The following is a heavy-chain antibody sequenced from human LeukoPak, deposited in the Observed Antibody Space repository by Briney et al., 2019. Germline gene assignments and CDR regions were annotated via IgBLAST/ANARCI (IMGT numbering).Heavy chain of an antibody. CDR2: MDQDGSEK. J-gene: IGHJ3*02. Sequence: GGSLRLSCEASGVTFVMYWMSWGRQALGMRPEWVANMDQDGSEKYYVDSVKGRFTISRDNAKNSLYLQMNSLRAEDTAVYYCLLEWYDAFDIWGQGTMVTVSS. V-gene: IGHV3-7*01. CDR3: LLEWYDAFDI. D-gene: IGHD3-3*01. CDR1: GVTFVMYW.